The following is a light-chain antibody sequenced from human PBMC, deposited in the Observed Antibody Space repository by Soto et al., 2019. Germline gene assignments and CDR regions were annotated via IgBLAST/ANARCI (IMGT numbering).Light chain of an antibody. CDR2: HAS. J-gene: IGKJ4*01. CDR1: QSVNNN. Sequence: EIVMTQSPATQSVSPGEGATLSCRASQSVNNNLAWYQQKPGQVPRLLIYHASTGATGIPARFSGSGSGTELTLTISSVQSEDFAVYYCQQYNDWPLTFGGGTKVEIK. V-gene: IGKV3-15*01. CDR3: QQYNDWPLT.